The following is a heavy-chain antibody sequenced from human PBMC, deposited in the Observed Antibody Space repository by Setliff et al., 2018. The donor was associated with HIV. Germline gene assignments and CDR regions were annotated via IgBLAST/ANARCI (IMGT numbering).Heavy chain of an antibody. D-gene: IGHD1-1*01. J-gene: IGHJ4*02. Sequence: SETLSLTCTVSGGSISSSSYYWGWIRQPPGKGLEWIGNIYYSGSTYYNPSLKSRVTISVDTSKNQFSLKLSSVTAADTAVYYCARLRGLNLEPFDYWGQGTLVTVSS. CDR1: GGSISSSSYY. V-gene: IGHV4-39*01. CDR3: ARLRGLNLEPFDY. CDR2: IYYSGST.